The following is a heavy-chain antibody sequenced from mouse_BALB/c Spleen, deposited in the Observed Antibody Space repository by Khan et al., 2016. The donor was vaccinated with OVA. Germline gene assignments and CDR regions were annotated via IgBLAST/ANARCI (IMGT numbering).Heavy chain of an antibody. J-gene: IGHJ3*01. D-gene: IGHD2-14*01. Sequence: QVQLQQPGAELARPGASVKMSCKASGYTFTTYTMHWVKQRPGQGLEWIGYINPSNGYTNYNQKFKDKSTLTADKSSSTAYMQLSSLTSDFSSVYYCARECAYYRSDGGFSYWGQGTLVTVSA. CDR3: ARECAYYRSDGGFSY. CDR1: GYTFTTYT. V-gene: IGHV1-4*01. CDR2: INPSNGYT.